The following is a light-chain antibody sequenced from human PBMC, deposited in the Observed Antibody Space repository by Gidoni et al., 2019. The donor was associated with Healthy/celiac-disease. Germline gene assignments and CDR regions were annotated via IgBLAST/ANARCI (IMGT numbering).Light chain of an antibody. CDR1: QSSSSY. J-gene: IGKJ1*01. CDR3: QQSYSTPPEWT. Sequence: DIQMTQSPSSLSASVGDRVTITCRASQSSSSYLNWYQQKPGKAPKLLIYAASSLQSGVPSRFSGSGSGTDFTLTISSLQPEDFATYYCQQSYSTPPEWTFGQGTKVEIK. CDR2: AAS. V-gene: IGKV1-39*01.